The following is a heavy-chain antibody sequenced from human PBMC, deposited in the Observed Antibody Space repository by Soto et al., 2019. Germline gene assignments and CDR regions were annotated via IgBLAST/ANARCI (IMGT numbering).Heavy chain of an antibody. V-gene: IGHV3-23*01. CDR2: SSGSGDST. CDR3: AKSVSGWYSYDY. D-gene: IGHD6-19*01. J-gene: IGHJ4*02. Sequence: GGSLRLSCVGSGFTFRSYAMSWVRHAPGKGLEWVSGSSGSGDSTYYAGSVKGRFTISRDNSKNTLYMQMNSLRGEDTAVYYCAKSVSGWYSYDYWGQGTLVTVSS. CDR1: GFTFRSYA.